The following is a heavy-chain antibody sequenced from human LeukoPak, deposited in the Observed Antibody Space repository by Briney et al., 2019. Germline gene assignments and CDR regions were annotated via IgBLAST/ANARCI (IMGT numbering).Heavy chain of an antibody. CDR2: MNPNSGNT. Sequence: ASVKVSCKASGYTFTIYDINWVRQAPGQGLEWMGWMNPNSGNTGYAQKFQGRVTMTRSSSMSTGYMELSSLRSEDTAVYYCARGPPNCSGGSCYWDPGYYYYMDVWGKGTTVTISS. J-gene: IGHJ6*03. V-gene: IGHV1-8*01. D-gene: IGHD2-15*01. CDR3: ARGPPNCSGGSCYWDPGYYYYMDV. CDR1: GYTFTIYD.